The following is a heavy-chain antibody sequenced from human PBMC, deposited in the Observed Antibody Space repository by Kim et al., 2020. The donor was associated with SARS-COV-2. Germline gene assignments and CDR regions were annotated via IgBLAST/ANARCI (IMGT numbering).Heavy chain of an antibody. CDR2: INPSGGST. V-gene: IGHV1-46*01. CDR1: GYTFTSYY. D-gene: IGHD2-2*01. J-gene: IGHJ5*02. CDR3: ARDLPKDIVVVPAAPNYWFDP. Sequence: ASVKVSCKASGYTFTSYYMHWVRQASGQGLEWMGIINPSGGSTSYAQKFQGRVTMTRDTSTSTVYMELSSLRSEDTAVYYCARDLPKDIVVVPAAPNYWFDPWGQGTLVTVSS.